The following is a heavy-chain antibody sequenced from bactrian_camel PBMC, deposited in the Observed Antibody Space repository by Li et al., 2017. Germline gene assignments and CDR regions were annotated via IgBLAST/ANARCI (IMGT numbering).Heavy chain of an antibody. J-gene: IGHJ4*01. CDR1: VSTNY. CDR2: IYTDGSRT. V-gene: IGHV3-2*01. D-gene: IGHD7*01. CDR3: VACGT. Sequence: HVQLVESGGGLVQPGGSLRLSCAASVSTNYMIWVRQAPGKGLEWVSSIYTDGSRTYYADSVKGRFAISRDSDRYTLYLQMNSLKTEDTAVYYCVACGTWGQGTQVTVS.